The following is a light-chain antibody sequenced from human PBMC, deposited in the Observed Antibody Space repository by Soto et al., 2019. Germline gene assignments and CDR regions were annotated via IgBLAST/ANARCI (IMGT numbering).Light chain of an antibody. CDR1: QSLLYNNTYNY. J-gene: IGKJ5*01. Sequence: EIVMTQSPLTLPVTPGEPASISCRSSQSLLYNNTYNYLDWYVQKPGQSPQLLIYFGSNLAPGVPDRFSGSGSGTDFTLKINRVEAEDVGTYYCMQALQSLTVGQGTRREIK. CDR2: FGS. CDR3: MQALQSLT. V-gene: IGKV2-28*01.